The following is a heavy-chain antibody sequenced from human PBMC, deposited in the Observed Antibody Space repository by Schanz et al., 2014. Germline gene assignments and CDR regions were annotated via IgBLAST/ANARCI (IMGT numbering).Heavy chain of an antibody. V-gene: IGHV1-69*10. CDR3: VRELSGGTFDY. CDR2: ISPLLGVA. D-gene: IGHD1-1*01. CDR1: GYNFNRHD. J-gene: IGHJ4*02. Sequence: QVQLVQSGPEVKKPGASVRLSCKASGYNFNRHDISWVRQAPGQGLEWMGWISPLLGVANYAQEFQGRLTITADTSTSTAYMELSSLRSEDTAVYYCVRELSGGTFDYWGQGALVTVSS.